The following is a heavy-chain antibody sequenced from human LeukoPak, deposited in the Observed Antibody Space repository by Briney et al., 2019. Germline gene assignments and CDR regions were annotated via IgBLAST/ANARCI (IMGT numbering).Heavy chain of an antibody. D-gene: IGHD2-2*01. V-gene: IGHV3-15*01. J-gene: IGHJ4*02. Sequence: GGSLRLSCAASGFTFSNAWMSWVRQAPGKGLEWVGRIKSKTDGGTTDYAAPVKGRFTISRDDSKNTLYLQMNSLKTEDTAAYYCTRGVVPAAKSDXXGQGTLVTVSS. CDR2: IKSKTDGGTT. CDR3: TRGVVPAAKSDX. CDR1: GFTFSNAW.